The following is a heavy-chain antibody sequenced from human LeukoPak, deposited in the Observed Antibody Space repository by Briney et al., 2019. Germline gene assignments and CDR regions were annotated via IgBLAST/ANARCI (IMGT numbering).Heavy chain of an antibody. CDR2: INHSGST. D-gene: IGHD3-3*01. V-gene: IGHV4-34*01. CDR3: ARGRGIFGVVTPYYFDY. J-gene: IGHJ4*02. Sequence: PSETLSLTCAVYGGSFSGYYWSWLRQPPGKGLEWIGEINHSGSTNYNPSLKSRVTISVDTSKNQFSLKLCSVTAADTAVYYCARGRGIFGVVTPYYFDYWGQGTLVTVSS. CDR1: GGSFSGYY.